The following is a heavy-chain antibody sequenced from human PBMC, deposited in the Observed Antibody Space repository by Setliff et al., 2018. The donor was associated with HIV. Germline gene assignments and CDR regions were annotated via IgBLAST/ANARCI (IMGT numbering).Heavy chain of an antibody. D-gene: IGHD2-15*01. CDR3: ARGGLGVVGAIDY. V-gene: IGHV4-31*03. CDR2: IYNTGST. Sequence: PSETLSLTCTVTGGSISSGGFYWTWIRQHPGKGLEWIGYIYNTGSTYHSPSLKSRVTISVDTSKNQFSLKLSSVTAADTAVYYCARGGLGVVGAIDYWSQGTLVTVPQ. CDR1: GGSISSGGFY. J-gene: IGHJ4*02.